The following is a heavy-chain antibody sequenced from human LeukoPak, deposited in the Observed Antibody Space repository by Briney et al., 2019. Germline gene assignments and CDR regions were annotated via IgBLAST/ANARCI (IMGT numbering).Heavy chain of an antibody. CDR3: ARDLSFSYGSFP. CDR2: INHSGST. J-gene: IGHJ5*02. CDR1: GGSFSGYY. D-gene: IGHD3-10*01. Sequence: SETLSLTCAVYGGSFSGYYWSWIRQPPGKGLEWIREINHSGSTNYNPSLKSRVTISVDTSKNQFSLKLSSVTAADTAVYYCARDLSFSYGSFPWGQGTLVTVSS. V-gene: IGHV4-34*01.